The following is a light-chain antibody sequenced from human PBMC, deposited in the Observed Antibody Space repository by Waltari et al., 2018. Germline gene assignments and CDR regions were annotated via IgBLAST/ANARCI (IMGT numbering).Light chain of an antibody. Sequence: QSALTQPAHASGSPGQSITTSCPGARRHVRNHTLVSWYHPHASEAPILMIYEVTKRPSGVSNRFSGSKSGNTASLTISGLQAEDEADYYCCSYASGSTFVFGGGTKLTVL. J-gene: IGLJ2*01. V-gene: IGLV2-23*02. CDR1: RRHVRNHTL. CDR2: EVT. CDR3: CSYASGSTFV.